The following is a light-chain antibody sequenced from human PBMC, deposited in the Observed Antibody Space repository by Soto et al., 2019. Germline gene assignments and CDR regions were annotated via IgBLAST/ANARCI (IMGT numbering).Light chain of an antibody. J-gene: IGKJ1*01. Sequence: DIQMTQSPSTLSGSVGDRVTITCRASQTISSWLAWYQQKPGKAPNLLISDVSTLEAGVPSRFSGGGSGTEFTLTIRSLQPDDFATYYCQQYRSYWTFGQGTKVDIK. CDR2: DVS. CDR1: QTISSW. CDR3: QQYRSYWT. V-gene: IGKV1-5*01.